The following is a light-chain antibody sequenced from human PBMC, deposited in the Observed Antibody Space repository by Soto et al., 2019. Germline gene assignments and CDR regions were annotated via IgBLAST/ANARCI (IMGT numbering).Light chain of an antibody. CDR2: EVI. CDR1: SSDVGRFNF. Sequence: QSVLTQPASVSGSPGQSITISCTGSSSDVGRFNFVSWYQQHPGKAPKLLIYEVIKRPSGVPSRFSASKSGNTASLTISGLQAEDEADYYCCSYAYSTTFVFGPGTKVTVL. V-gene: IGLV2-23*02. J-gene: IGLJ1*01. CDR3: CSYAYSTTFV.